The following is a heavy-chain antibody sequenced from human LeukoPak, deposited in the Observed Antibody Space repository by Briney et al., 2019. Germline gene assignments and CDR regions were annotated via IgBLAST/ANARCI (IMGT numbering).Heavy chain of an antibody. J-gene: IGHJ3*02. Sequence: PGGSLRLSCAASGFTFSSYAMSWVRQAPGKGLEWVSTISGSGGGTYYADSVKGRFTISRDISKNTLFLQLNSLRAEDTAVYYCARGGVVVAAIDAFDIWGQGTLVTVSS. CDR3: ARGGVVVAAIDAFDI. D-gene: IGHD2-15*01. CDR2: ISGSGGGT. V-gene: IGHV3-23*01. CDR1: GFTFSSYA.